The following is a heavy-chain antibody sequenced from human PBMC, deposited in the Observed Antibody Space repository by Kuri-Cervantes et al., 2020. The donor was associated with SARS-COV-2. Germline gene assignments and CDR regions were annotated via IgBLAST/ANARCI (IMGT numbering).Heavy chain of an antibody. V-gene: IGHV4-38-2*01. Sequence: GSLRLSCAVSGYSISSGYYWGWIRQPPGKGLEWIGEINHSGSTNYNPSLKSRVTISVDTSKNQFSLKLSSVTAADTAVYYCARARIAAAGYNWFDPWGQGTLVTVSS. CDR2: INHSGST. J-gene: IGHJ5*02. D-gene: IGHD6-13*01. CDR1: GYSISSGYY. CDR3: ARARIAAAGYNWFDP.